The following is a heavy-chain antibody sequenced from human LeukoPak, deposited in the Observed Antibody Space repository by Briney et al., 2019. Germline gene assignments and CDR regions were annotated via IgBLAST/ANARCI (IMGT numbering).Heavy chain of an antibody. CDR2: ITWDGGTT. CDR1: GFTFDDYT. CDR3: AKDLGSYYSNSYFRGFDS. Sequence: GGSLRLSCAASGFTFDDYTMHWVRQAPGTGLEWVSLITWDGGTTYYADSVKGRFTISRGRSTNSLYLQMNNLRSEDTALYYCAKDLGSYYSNSYFRGFDSWGQGTLVTVSS. D-gene: IGHD5-18*01. J-gene: IGHJ4*02. V-gene: IGHV3-43*01.